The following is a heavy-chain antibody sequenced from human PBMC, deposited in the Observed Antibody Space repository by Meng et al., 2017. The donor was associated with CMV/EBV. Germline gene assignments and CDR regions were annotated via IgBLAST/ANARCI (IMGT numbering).Heavy chain of an antibody. Sequence: GESLKISCAASGFTVSSNYMSWVRQAPGKGLEWVSVIYSGGSTYYADSVKGRFTISRDNSKNTPYLQMNSLRAEDTAVYYCARDPGIAVAGSKGYWGQGTLVTVSS. J-gene: IGHJ4*02. CDR2: IYSGGST. V-gene: IGHV3-53*01. CDR1: GFTVSSNY. D-gene: IGHD6-19*01. CDR3: ARDPGIAVAGSKGY.